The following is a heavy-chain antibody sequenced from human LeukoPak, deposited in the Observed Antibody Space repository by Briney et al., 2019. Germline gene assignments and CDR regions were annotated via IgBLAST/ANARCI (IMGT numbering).Heavy chain of an antibody. J-gene: IGHJ6*02. V-gene: IGHV4-34*01. CDR1: GGSFSGYY. D-gene: IGHD2-15*01. Sequence: PSETLSLTCAVYGGSFSGYYWSWIRQPPGKGLEWIGEINHSGSTNYNPSLKSRATISVDTSKNQFSLKLSSVTAADTAVYYCARGPRPRYCSGGSCSYRGYYYGMDVWGQGTTVTVSS. CDR3: ARGPRPRYCSGGSCSYRGYYYGMDV. CDR2: INHSGST.